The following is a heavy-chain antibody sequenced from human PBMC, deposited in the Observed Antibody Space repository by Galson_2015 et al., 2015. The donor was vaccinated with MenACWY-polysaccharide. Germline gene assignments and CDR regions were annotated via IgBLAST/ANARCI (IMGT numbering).Heavy chain of an antibody. CDR1: GFTFSRYW. CDR2: INSDGSGT. J-gene: IGHJ5*02. Sequence: SLRLSCAASGFTFSRYWMHWVRHAPGKGLVWVSVINSDGSGTTYADSVKGRFTISRDNAKNTLYLEMNSLRAEDTAVYYCTKAGAKYCRGSSCYFNWFDPWGQGTLVTVSS. CDR3: TKAGAKYCRGSSCYFNWFDP. V-gene: IGHV3-74*01. D-gene: IGHD2-15*01.